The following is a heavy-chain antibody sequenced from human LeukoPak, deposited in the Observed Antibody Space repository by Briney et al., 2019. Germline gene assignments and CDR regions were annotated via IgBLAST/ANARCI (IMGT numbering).Heavy chain of an antibody. CDR3: AKALTTVTTVFDY. CDR2: ISYDGSNK. V-gene: IGHV3-30*18. Sequence: PGRSLRLSCAASGFTFSSYVMHWVRQAPGKGLEWVAVISYDGSNKYYADSVKGRFTISRDNSKNTLYLQMNSLRAEDTAVYYCAKALTTVTTVFDYWGQGTLVTVSS. D-gene: IGHD4-17*01. J-gene: IGHJ4*02. CDR1: GFTFSSYV.